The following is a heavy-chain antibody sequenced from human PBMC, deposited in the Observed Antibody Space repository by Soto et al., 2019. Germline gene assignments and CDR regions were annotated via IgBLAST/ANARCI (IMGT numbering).Heavy chain of an antibody. CDR3: ARVGPIVVVPAAIHRYYFDY. CDR1: GFTFSDYY. Sequence: GGSLRLSCAASGFTFSDYYMSWIRQAPGKGLEWVSYISSSSSYTNYADSVKGRFTISRDNAKNSLYLQMNSLRAEDTAVYYCARVGPIVVVPAAIHRYYFDYWGQGTLVTVSS. V-gene: IGHV3-11*05. D-gene: IGHD2-2*01. CDR2: ISSSSSYT. J-gene: IGHJ4*02.